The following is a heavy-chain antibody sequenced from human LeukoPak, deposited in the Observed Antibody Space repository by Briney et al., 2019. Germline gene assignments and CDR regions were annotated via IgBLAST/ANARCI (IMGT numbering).Heavy chain of an antibody. CDR3: ARHSASMADVDY. V-gene: IGHV4-39*01. D-gene: IGHD6-6*01. Sequence: SETLSLTCTVSGGSISSSSYYWGWIRQPPGKGLEWIGSIYYSGSTYYNPSLKSRVTISVDTSKNQFSLKLSSVTAADAAVYYCARHSASMADVDYWGQGTLVTVSS. CDR1: GGSISSSSYY. J-gene: IGHJ4*02. CDR2: IYYSGST.